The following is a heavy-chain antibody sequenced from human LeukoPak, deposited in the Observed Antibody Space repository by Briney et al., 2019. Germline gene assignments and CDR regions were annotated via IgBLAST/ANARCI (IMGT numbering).Heavy chain of an antibody. CDR3: ARQTRDGYNYFDY. V-gene: IGHV4-38-2*02. CDR2: IYHSGST. Sequence: PSETLSLTCTVSGGSISGYYWGWIRQPPGKGLEWIGSIYHSGSTYYNPSLKSRVTISVDTSKNQFSLKLSSVTAADTAVYYCARQTRDGYNYFDYWGQGTLVTVSS. J-gene: IGHJ4*02. CDR1: GGSISGYY. D-gene: IGHD5-24*01.